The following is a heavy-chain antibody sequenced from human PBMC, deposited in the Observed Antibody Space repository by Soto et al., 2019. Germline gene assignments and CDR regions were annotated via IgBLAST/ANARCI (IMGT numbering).Heavy chain of an antibody. V-gene: IGHV1-46*01. CDR3: ASRITGTPKGDNAFDI. CDR2: INPSGGST. D-gene: IGHD1-20*01. J-gene: IGHJ3*02. Sequence: ASVKVSCKASGYTFTSYYMHWVRQAPGQRLEWMGMINPSGGSTSYAQKFQGRVTITRDTSASTAYMELSSLRSEDTAVYYCASRITGTPKGDNAFDIWGQGTMVTVSS. CDR1: GYTFTSYY.